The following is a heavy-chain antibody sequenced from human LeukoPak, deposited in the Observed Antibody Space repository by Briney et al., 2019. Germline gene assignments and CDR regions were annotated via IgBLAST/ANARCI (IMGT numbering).Heavy chain of an antibody. J-gene: IGHJ4*02. CDR3: AKMAAFDY. V-gene: IGHV3-23*01. D-gene: IGHD5-24*01. CDR2: ISRSGDSP. Sequence: GGSLRLSCAASGFTFSSYAMSSVRQAPGKGLEWVSTISRSGDSPYYADSVKGRFTISRDNSKNTLYLQMNSLRAEDTAIYYCAKMAAFDYWGQGTLVTVSS. CDR1: GFTFSSYA.